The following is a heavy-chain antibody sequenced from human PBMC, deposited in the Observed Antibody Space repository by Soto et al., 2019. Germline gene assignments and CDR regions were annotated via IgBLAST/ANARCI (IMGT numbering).Heavy chain of an antibody. CDR1: GFTFSSYA. V-gene: IGHV3-30-3*01. CDR2: VSYVGSSQ. CDR3: ARGDSWDL. J-gene: IGHJ5*02. D-gene: IGHD2-21*01. Sequence: GGSLRLSCAASGFTFSSYAMHWVRQAPGKGLEWVAVVSYVGSSQYYADSVKGRFTLSRDNSNNTLSLQMNSLRIEDTAVYYCARGDSWDLWGQGTLVTVSS.